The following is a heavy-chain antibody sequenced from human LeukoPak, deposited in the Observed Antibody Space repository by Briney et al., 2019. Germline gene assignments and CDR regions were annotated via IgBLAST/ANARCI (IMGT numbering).Heavy chain of an antibody. J-gene: IGHJ4*02. CDR1: GGSISSYY. Sequence: PSETLSLTCTVSGGSISSYYWNWIRQPPGKGLEWIGYIYNSGSTNYNPSLKSRVTISVDTSKKQFSLKLSSVTAADTAVYYCAGEDSSGYYYNYWGQGTLVTVSS. V-gene: IGHV4-59*01. D-gene: IGHD3-22*01. CDR2: IYNSGST. CDR3: AGEDSSGYYYNY.